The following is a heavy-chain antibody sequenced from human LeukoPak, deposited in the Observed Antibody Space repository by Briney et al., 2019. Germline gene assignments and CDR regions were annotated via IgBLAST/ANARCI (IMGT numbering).Heavy chain of an antibody. V-gene: IGHV3-23*01. CDR2: ISGSGGST. CDR1: GFTFSSYA. CDR3: AKATYYDISQQVDP. J-gene: IGHJ5*02. Sequence: PGASLRLSCAASGFTFSSYAMSWVRQAPGKGLEWVSAISGSGGSTYYADSVKGRFTIPRDNSKNTLYLQMNSLRAEDTAVYYWAKATYYDISQQVDPWGQGTLVTVSS. D-gene: IGHD3-9*01.